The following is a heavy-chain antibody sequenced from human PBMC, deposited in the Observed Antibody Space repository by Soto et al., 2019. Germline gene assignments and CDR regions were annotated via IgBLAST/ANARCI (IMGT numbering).Heavy chain of an antibody. CDR2: INPNGGST. V-gene: IGHV1-2*04. CDR1: AVTFTSYV. J-gene: IGHJ4*02. D-gene: IGHD6-19*01. CDR3: ATSRASIAVAGETEYYFDY. Sequence: ASVKVSCKAPAVTFTSYVMHWVRQAPGHGLEWIGVINPNGGSTKFAQTFQGWVTMTRDTSISTAYMELSRLRSDDRAVYYCATSRASIAVAGETEYYFDYWGQGTLVTVSS.